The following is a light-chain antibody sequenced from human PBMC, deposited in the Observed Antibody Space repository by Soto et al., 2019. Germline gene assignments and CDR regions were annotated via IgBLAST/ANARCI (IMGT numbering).Light chain of an antibody. CDR1: QSLSGT. J-gene: IGKJ1*01. CDR3: QQRTLWPRT. CDR2: GAS. Sequence: EIVLTQSPATLSLSPGERATLSCRASQSLSGTLAWFQHKPGQPPSLRIYGASNRATGIPARFSASGSWTAFTLTISSLEPEDLAVYYCQQRTLWPRTFGQGTKVEIK. V-gene: IGKV3-11*01.